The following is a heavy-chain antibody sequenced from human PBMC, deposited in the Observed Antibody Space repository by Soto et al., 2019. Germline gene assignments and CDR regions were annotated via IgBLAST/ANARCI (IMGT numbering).Heavy chain of an antibody. Sequence: VQLLASGGGLVQPGGSLRLSCVASGFTFSSYAMTWVRQAPGKGLDGVSAISSRGGGTTYYADSVKGQFTSSRDNSKNTLYQQMNSLRAEDTAVYYCAKYYYDSSDSRGSYDIWGQGTMVTVSS. CDR3: AKYYYDSSDSRGSYDI. CDR1: GFTFSSYA. D-gene: IGHD3-22*01. V-gene: IGHV3-23*01. CDR2: ISSRGGGTT. J-gene: IGHJ3*02.